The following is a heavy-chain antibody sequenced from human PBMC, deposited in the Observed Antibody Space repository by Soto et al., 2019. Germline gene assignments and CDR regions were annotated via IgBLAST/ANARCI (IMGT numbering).Heavy chain of an antibody. V-gene: IGHV1-69*01. CDR1: GGTFSSYA. CDR2: IIPVVETP. Sequence: VQLVQSGAEVKKPGSSVTVSCKASGGTFSSYAISWVRQAPGPGLEWMGGIIPVVETPSYAQKFQGRGTITADESTSTADMELSSLTSEDTAVYYGARPPRSGYHYGMDVWGQGTTVTVSS. CDR3: ARPPRSGYHYGMDV. J-gene: IGHJ6*02.